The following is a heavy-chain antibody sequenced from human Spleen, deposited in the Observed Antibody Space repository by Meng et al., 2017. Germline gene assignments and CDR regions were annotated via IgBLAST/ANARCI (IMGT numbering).Heavy chain of an antibody. D-gene: IGHD3-16*01. Sequence: GESLKISCAASGFMLSSYAMSWVRQAPGKGLEWVSAIDISGDTTSYADSVKGRFTISRDNSKNTVYLQMNNLRAQDTAIYYCAKEIRPNDYWGQGTLVTVSS. J-gene: IGHJ4*02. V-gene: IGHV3-23*01. CDR3: AKEIRPNDY. CDR2: IDISGDTT. CDR1: GFMLSSYA.